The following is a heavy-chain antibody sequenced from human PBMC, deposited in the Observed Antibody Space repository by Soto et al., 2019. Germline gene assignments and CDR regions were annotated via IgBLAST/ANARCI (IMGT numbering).Heavy chain of an antibody. J-gene: IGHJ4*02. D-gene: IGHD5-18*01. CDR3: ARDHLQLGLFDY. CDR2: IYYSGST. V-gene: IGHV4-31*03. Sequence: SETLSLTCTVSGGSISSGGYYWSWIRQHPGKGLEWIGYIYYSGSTYYNPSLKSRVTISVDTSENQFSLKLSSVTAADTAVYYCARDHLQLGLFDYWGQGTLVTVSS. CDR1: GGSISSGGYY.